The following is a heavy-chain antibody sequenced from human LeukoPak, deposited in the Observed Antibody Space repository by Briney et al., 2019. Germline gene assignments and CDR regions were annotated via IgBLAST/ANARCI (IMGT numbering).Heavy chain of an antibody. V-gene: IGHV3-9*01. D-gene: IGHD3-22*01. CDR1: GFTFDDYA. CDR2: ISWNSGGI. J-gene: IGHJ3*02. CDR3: ARGPYYYDSSGYYSVAFDI. Sequence: GGSLRLSCAASGFTFDDYAMHWVRQAPGKGLEWVSGISWNSGGIGYADSVKGRFTISRDNAKNSLYLQMNSLRAEDTAVYYCARGPYYYDSSGYYSVAFDIWGQGTMVTVSS.